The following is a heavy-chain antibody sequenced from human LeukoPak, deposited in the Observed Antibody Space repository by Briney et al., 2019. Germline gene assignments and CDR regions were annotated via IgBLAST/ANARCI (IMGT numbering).Heavy chain of an antibody. CDR2: IYWDDDK. CDR1: GFSLSTSGVG. Sequence: ESGPTLVKPTQTLTLTCTFSGFSLSTSGVGVGWIRQPPGKGLEWLALIYWDDDKRYSPSLKSRLTITKDTSKNQVVLTMTNMDPVDTATYYCAHRLGYCSSTSCYNWFDPWGQGTLVTVSS. D-gene: IGHD2-2*01. J-gene: IGHJ5*02. V-gene: IGHV2-5*02. CDR3: AHRLGYCSSTSCYNWFDP.